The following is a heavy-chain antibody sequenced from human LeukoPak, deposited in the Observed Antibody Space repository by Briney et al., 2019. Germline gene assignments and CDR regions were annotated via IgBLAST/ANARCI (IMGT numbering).Heavy chain of an antibody. CDR2: ISSSSSYI. V-gene: IGHV3-21*01. Sequence: PGGSLRLSCAASGFTFSSYSMTWVRQAPGKGLEWVSSISSSSSYIYYADSVKGRFTISRDNAKNSLYLQMNSLRAEDTAVYYRARILLWFGERSDYWGQGTLVTVSS. D-gene: IGHD3-10*01. J-gene: IGHJ4*02. CDR1: GFTFSSYS. CDR3: ARILLWFGERSDY.